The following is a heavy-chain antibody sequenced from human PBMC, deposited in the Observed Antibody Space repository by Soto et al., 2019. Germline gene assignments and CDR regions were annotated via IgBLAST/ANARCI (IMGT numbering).Heavy chain of an antibody. V-gene: IGHV1-46*03. J-gene: IGHJ4*02. CDR3: ARGAGVPYYDILIGLLDY. Sequence: ASVKVSCKASGYTFTSYYMHWVRQAPGQGLEWMGIINPSGGSTSYAQKFQGRVTMTRDTSTSTVYMELSSLRSEDTAVYYCARGAGVPYYDILIGLLDYWGQGTLVPVSS. D-gene: IGHD3-9*01. CDR2: INPSGGST. CDR1: GYTFTSYY.